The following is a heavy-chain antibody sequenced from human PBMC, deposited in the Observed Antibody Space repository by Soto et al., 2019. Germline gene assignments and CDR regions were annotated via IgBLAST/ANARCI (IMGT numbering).Heavy chain of an antibody. Sequence: EVQLVESGGGLVKPGGSLRLSCAASGFTFSNAWMSWVRQAPGKGLEWVGRIKSKTDGGTTDYAAPVKGRFTISRDDSKNSLDLQMNSLKTEDTAVYYCTTVLTDYYDSSGYYYYFDYWGQGTLVTVSS. CDR1: GFTFSNAW. CDR3: TTVLTDYYDSSGYYYYFDY. J-gene: IGHJ4*02. D-gene: IGHD3-22*01. CDR2: IKSKTDGGTT. V-gene: IGHV3-15*01.